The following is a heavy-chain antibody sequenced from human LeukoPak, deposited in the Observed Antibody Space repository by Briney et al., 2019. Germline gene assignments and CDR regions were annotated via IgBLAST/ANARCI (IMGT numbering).Heavy chain of an antibody. V-gene: IGHV4-59*01. CDR3: ARDDGYSTFDF. CDR2: VYHSGDT. Sequence: SETLSLTCGVSGGSIGHFYWSWIRQPPGRGLEWIGNVYHSGDTKYSPSLQSRVTILVDTSQNQISLDLRSVTAADTALYYCARDDGYSTFDFWGLGTLVTVSS. D-gene: IGHD5-24*01. J-gene: IGHJ4*02. CDR1: GGSIGHFY.